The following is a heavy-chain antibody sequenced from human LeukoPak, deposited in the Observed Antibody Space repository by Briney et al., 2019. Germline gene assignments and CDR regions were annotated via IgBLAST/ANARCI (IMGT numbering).Heavy chain of an antibody. CDR3: ARHSGSYYQPLDY. J-gene: IGHJ4*02. CDR1: GGSVSSSSYY. Sequence: SETLSLTCSVSGGSVSSSSYYWGWIRQPPGKGLEWIGSIYYSGGTYYNPSLKSRVIISVDTSKNQFSLKVSSVTAADTAVYYCARHSGSYYQPLDYWGKGTLVTVSS. CDR2: IYYSGGT. V-gene: IGHV4-39*01. D-gene: IGHD1-26*01.